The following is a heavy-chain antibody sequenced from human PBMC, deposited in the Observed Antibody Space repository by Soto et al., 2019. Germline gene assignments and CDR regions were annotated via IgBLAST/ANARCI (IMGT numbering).Heavy chain of an antibody. V-gene: IGHV3-23*01. CDR3: ATEVDSGYDY. CDR1: GFTFSSYA. D-gene: IGHD5-12*01. CDR2: IRGSGGST. Sequence: GGSLRLSCAASGFTFSSYAMSWVRQAPGKELEWVSAIRGSGGSTYYADSVKGRFTISRDNSKNTLYLQMNSLRAEDTAVYYCATEVDSGYDYWGQGTLVTVSS. J-gene: IGHJ4*02.